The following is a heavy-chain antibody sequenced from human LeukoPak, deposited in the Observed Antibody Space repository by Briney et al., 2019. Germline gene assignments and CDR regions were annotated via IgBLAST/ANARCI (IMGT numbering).Heavy chain of an antibody. J-gene: IGHJ4*02. CDR2: INHSGST. V-gene: IGHV4-34*01. Sequence: SETLSLTGAVYGGSFSGYYWSWIRQPPGKGLEWIGEINHSGSTNYNPSLKSRVTISVDTSKNQFSLKLSSVTAADTAVYYCARGRYYYDSSVYYRGRYYFDYWGQGTLVTVSS. D-gene: IGHD3-22*01. CDR3: ARGRYYYDSSVYYRGRYYFDY. CDR1: GGSFSGYY.